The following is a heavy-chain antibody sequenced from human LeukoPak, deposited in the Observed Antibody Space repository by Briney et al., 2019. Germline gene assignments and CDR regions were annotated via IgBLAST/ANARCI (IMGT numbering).Heavy chain of an antibody. CDR1: GGTFSSYA. V-gene: IGHV1-69*15. D-gene: IGHD6-19*01. Sequence: SSVKVSCEASGGTFSSYAISWVRQAPGQGLECMGRIIPIFGTANYAQKFEGRVTNTADESKSTAYMELSSLRSECTAVSCCARSARNRKQWLDEYYFDYWGQGPLGTVSS. J-gene: IGHJ4*02. CDR3: ARSARNRKQWLDEYYFDY. CDR2: IIPIFGTA.